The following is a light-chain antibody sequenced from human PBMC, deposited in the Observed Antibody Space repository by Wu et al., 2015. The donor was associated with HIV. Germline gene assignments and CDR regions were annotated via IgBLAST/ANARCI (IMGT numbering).Light chain of an antibody. CDR3: QKYNTAPWT. V-gene: IGKV1-27*01. J-gene: IGKJ1*01. CDR1: QDVTTY. Sequence: IQLTQSPSSLSASIGDRVTITCRASQDVTTYLAWYQQTPGKAPKVLIYDASTLQSGVPSRFSGSGSGADFTLTISSLQPEDVATYYCQKYNTAPWTFGQGTKVEMK. CDR2: DAS.